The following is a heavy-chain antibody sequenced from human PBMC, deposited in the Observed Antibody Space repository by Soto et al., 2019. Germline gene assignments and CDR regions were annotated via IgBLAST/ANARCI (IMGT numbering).Heavy chain of an antibody. CDR1: GFTFSSYS. CDR2: VGGGGDNT. CDR3: AKRDSGSGRSPPLINY. V-gene: IGHV3-23*01. D-gene: IGHD3-10*01. J-gene: IGHJ4*02. Sequence: EVQLLESGGGLVQPGGYLRLSCAASGFTFSSYSMNWVRQAPGKVLEWVASVGGGGDNTFYADSVKGRFTISRDDSQHTLYLQMNSLRAEDTSVYFCAKRDSGSGRSPPLINYWGQVTLVTVS.